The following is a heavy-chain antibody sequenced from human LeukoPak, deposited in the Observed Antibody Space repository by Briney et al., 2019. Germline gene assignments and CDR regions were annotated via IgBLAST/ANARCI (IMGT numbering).Heavy chain of an antibody. V-gene: IGHV3-15*01. J-gene: IGHJ4*02. CDR1: GFTFSSYG. CDR3: TTVAVTMVRGVIIITRSFDY. Sequence: GGSLRLSCAASGFTFSSYGMHWVRQAPGKGLEWVGRIKSKSDGGTADYAAPVKGRFTISRDDSKNTLYVQMNSLKTEDTAVYYCTTVAVTMVRGVIIITRSFDYWGQGTLVTVSS. CDR2: IKSKSDGGTA. D-gene: IGHD3-10*01.